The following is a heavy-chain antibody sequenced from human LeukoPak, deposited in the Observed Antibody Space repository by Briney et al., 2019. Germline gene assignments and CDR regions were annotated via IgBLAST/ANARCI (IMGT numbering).Heavy chain of an antibody. CDR1: GFPFSSYG. D-gene: IGHD2-8*01. CDR3: ARAKSVNYYFDY. Sequence: GSLRLSCAASGFPFSSYGMHWVRQAPGKGLEWVAVIWYDGSNKYYAESVKGRFTISRDNSKNTVYLQMNSLRAEDTAVYYCARAKSVNYYFDYWGQGTLVTVSS. CDR2: IWYDGSNK. J-gene: IGHJ4*02. V-gene: IGHV3-33*01.